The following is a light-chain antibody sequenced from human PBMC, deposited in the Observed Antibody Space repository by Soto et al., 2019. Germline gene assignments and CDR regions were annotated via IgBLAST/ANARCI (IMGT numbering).Light chain of an antibody. CDR1: QSVSDS. J-gene: IGKJ1*01. Sequence: EIVMTQSPATLSVSPGERATLSCRASQSVSDSLAWYQQRPGQAPRLLMYGASSRATGIPDRFSGSGSGTDFTLTISRLEPEDFVVYYCQQYGSSFPTFGQGTKVDIK. V-gene: IGKV3-20*01. CDR2: GAS. CDR3: QQYGSSFPT.